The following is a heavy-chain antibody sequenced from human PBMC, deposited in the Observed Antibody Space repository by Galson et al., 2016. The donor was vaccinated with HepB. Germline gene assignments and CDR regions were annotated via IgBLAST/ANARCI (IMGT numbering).Heavy chain of an antibody. CDR2: IKSKVDGGAA. D-gene: IGHD6-19*01. CDR1: GFTFSNVW. V-gene: IGHV3-15*07. J-gene: IGHJ4*02. CDR3: TTVLSTASMSGWYDWGFDS. Sequence: SLRLSCAASGFTFSNVWMNWVRPAPGKGLEWVGRIKSKVDGGAADYAAPVKGRFTISGDDSKNTLYLQMTGLKTEDTAVYYCTTVLSTASMSGWYDWGFDSWGQGTLVTVSS.